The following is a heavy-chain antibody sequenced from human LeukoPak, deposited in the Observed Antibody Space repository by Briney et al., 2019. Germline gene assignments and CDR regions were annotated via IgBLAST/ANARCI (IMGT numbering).Heavy chain of an antibody. CDR2: IYYSGST. CDR3: AGDSGTTSDAFDI. CDR1: GGSISSYY. J-gene: IGHJ3*02. V-gene: IGHV4-59*01. D-gene: IGHD1-7*01. Sequence: SETLSLTCTVSGGSISSYYWSWIRQPPGKGLEWIGYIYYSGSTNYNPALKSRVTISVDTSKNQFSLKLSSVTAADTAVYYCAGDSGTTSDAFDIWGQGTMVTVSS.